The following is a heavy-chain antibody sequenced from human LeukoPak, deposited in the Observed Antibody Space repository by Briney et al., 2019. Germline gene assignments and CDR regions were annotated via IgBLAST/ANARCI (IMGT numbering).Heavy chain of an antibody. J-gene: IGHJ4*02. CDR2: INCNNAYI. CDR1: GFTFDDYA. Sequence: GGSLRLSCAASGFTFDDYAMHWVRQAPGKGLGWVSGINCNNAYIDYADSVKGRFTISTDNAKNSLYLQVNSLGTEDMALYASTKDRLLCLCKRSSPSGADLSYYFDSWGQGTLVTVSS. V-gene: IGHV3-9*03. D-gene: IGHD2-8*02. CDR3: TKDRLLCLCKRSSPSGADLSYYFDS.